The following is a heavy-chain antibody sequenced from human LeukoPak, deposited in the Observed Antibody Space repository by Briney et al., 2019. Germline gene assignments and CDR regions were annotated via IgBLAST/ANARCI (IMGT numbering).Heavy chain of an antibody. D-gene: IGHD6-13*01. V-gene: IGHV1-46*01. CDR3: ARGLGSPGTTQFY. CDR2: INPSVGST. CDR1: GYTFTGYY. Sequence: ASVKVSCKASGYTFTGYYMHWVRQAPGQGLGWMGLINPSVGSTTYTQKYQGRVSMTGDTSTSTVYMGLTSLRSEDTAVYYCARGLGSPGTTQFYWGQGTLVTVSS. J-gene: IGHJ4*02.